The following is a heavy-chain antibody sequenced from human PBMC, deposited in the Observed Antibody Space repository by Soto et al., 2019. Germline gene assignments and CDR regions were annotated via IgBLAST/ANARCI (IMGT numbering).Heavy chain of an antibody. CDR1: GGTFSSYA. D-gene: IGHD2-2*02. J-gene: IGHJ6*02. V-gene: IGHV1-69*06. CDR2: IIPIFGTA. CDR3: ARGRRYCSSTSCYRKADYGMDV. Sequence: SVKVSCKASGGTFSSYAISWVRQAPGQGLEWMGGIIPIFGTANYAQKFQGRVTITADKSTSTAYMELSSLRSEDTAVYYCARGRRYCSSTSCYRKADYGMDVWGQGTTVTVSS.